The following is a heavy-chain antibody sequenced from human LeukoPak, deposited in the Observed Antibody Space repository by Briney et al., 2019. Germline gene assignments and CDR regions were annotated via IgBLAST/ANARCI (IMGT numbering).Heavy chain of an antibody. CDR3: ARGGWGSFDY. Sequence: PSETLSLTCTVSGGSISSNTYYWAWIRQPPGKGLEWIAFIYYSGTTNYNPSLKSRVTISLDTSKNQFSLKLISVTAADTAVYYCARGGWGSFDYWGQGTLVTVSS. CDR1: GGSISSNTYY. D-gene: IGHD1-26*01. CDR2: IYYSGTT. J-gene: IGHJ4*02. V-gene: IGHV4-61*05.